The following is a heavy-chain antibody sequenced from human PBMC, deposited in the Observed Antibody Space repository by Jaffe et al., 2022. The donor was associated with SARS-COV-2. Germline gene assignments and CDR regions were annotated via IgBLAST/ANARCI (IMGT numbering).Heavy chain of an antibody. CDR1: GGSISSSSYY. CDR2: IYYSGST. Sequence: QLQLQESGPGLVKPSETLSLTCTVSGGSISSSSYYWGWIRQPPGKGLEWIGSIYYSGSTYYNPSLKSRVTISVDTSKNQFSLKLSSVTAADTAVYYCASPRGGQLAHLYWGQGTLVTVSS. J-gene: IGHJ4*02. V-gene: IGHV4-39*01. D-gene: IGHD6-6*01. CDR3: ASPRGGQLAHLY.